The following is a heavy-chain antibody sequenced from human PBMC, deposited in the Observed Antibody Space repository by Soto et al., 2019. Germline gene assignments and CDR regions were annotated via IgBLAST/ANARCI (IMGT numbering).Heavy chain of an antibody. V-gene: IGHV3-15*07. D-gene: IGHD2-2*01. CDR3: TTDRRDIVVVPAAIPLDYYGMDV. CDR1: GFTFSNAW. CDR2: IKSKTDGGTT. J-gene: IGHJ6*02. Sequence: EVQLVESGGGLVKPGGSLRLSCAASGFTFSNAWMNWVRQAPGKGLEWVGRIKSKTDGGTTDYAAPVKGRFTISRDDSKNTLYLQMNSLKTEDTAVYYCTTDRRDIVVVPAAIPLDYYGMDVWGQGTTVTVSS.